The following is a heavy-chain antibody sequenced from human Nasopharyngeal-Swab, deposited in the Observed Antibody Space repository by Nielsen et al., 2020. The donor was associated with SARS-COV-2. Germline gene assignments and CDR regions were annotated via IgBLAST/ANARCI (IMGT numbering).Heavy chain of an antibody. CDR2: INPSGGSA. Sequence: WVRQAPGQGLEWMGIINPSGGSATYAQRFRGKVTMTRDTSTSTAFMELSSLKSEDTAVYYCARDRYGSGSFLGYWGQGTLVTVSS. CDR3: ARDRYGSGSFLGY. V-gene: IGHV1-46*01. D-gene: IGHD3-10*01. J-gene: IGHJ4*02.